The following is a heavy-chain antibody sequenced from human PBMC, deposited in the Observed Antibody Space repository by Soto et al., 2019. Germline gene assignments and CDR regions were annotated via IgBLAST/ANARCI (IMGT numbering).Heavy chain of an antibody. D-gene: IGHD6-13*01. J-gene: IGHJ2*01. CDR2: IYYSGST. CDR3: ARDRGEYTSSWFWYFSH. V-gene: IGHV4-39*07. CDR1: GGSISSSSYY. Sequence: SKTLSLTCTVSGGSISSSSYYWGWIRQPPGKGLEWIGSIYYSGSTYYNPSLKSRVTISVDTSKNQISLHLRSVTAADTAIYYCARDRGEYTSSWFWYFSHWGHGTLVTVSS.